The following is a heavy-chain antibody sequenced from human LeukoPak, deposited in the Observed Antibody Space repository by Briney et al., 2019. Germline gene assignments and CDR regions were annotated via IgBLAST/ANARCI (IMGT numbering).Heavy chain of an antibody. Sequence: GESLRISCKGSGYSFTSYWISWVRQMPGKGLEWMGRIDPSDAYTNYSPSFQGHVTISSDKSIKTAYLLWSSLKASDTAMYYCARHEGYSSSAEVYWGQGTLVTVSS. CDR2: IDPSDAYT. J-gene: IGHJ4*02. CDR1: GYSFTSYW. D-gene: IGHD6-13*01. V-gene: IGHV5-10-1*01. CDR3: ARHEGYSSSAEVY.